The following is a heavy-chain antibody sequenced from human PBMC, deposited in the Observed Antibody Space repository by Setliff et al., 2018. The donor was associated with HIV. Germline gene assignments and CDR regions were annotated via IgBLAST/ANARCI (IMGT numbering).Heavy chain of an antibody. CDR2: INPHSGGT. CDR1: GYTLTEVS. J-gene: IGHJ4*02. D-gene: IGHD6-13*01. Sequence: ASVKVSCKVSGYTLTEVSMHWVRQAPGQGLEWMGWINPHSGGTNYAQKFQGRVTMTRDTSISTASINIAYMELNSLTFDDTAMYYCARARYGVAAVGYWGQGTPVTVSS. V-gene: IGHV1-2*02. CDR3: ARARYGVAAVGY.